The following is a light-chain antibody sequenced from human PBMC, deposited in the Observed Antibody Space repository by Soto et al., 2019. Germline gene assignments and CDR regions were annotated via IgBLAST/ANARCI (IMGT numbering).Light chain of an antibody. CDR3: QQRSNWPPIT. Sequence: PGERATLSCRASQSVTSTYLAWYQRKPGQAPRLLIYDASSRATGIPDRFSGSGSGTDFTLTITRLEPEDFAVYYCQQRSNWPPITFGQGTRLEIK. V-gene: IGKV3D-20*02. J-gene: IGKJ5*01. CDR1: QSVTSTY. CDR2: DAS.